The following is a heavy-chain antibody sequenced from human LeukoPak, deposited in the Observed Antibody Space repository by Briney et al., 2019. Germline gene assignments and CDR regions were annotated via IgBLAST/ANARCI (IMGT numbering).Heavy chain of an antibody. CDR1: GFTFSTYT. Sequence: GGSVRLSCTASGFTFSTYTMSWVRQAPGKGLEYVSSISSSNSHIHYADSVKGRFAISRDNAKNSLYLQLNSLRADDTAVYYCVGGDGREFWGQGTLV. CDR2: ISSSNSHI. CDR3: VGGDGREF. V-gene: IGHV3-21*01. J-gene: IGHJ4*02. D-gene: IGHD5-24*01.